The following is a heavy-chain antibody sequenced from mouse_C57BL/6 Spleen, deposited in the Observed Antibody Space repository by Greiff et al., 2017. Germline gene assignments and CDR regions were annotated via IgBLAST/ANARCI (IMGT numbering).Heavy chain of an antibody. CDR1: GYTFTSYW. V-gene: IGHV1-69*01. CDR2: IDPSDSYT. CDR3: ARFDGYYGYFDV. J-gene: IGHJ1*03. Sequence: QVQLQQPGAELVMPGASVKLSCKASGYTFTSYWMHWVKQRPGQGLEWIGEIDPSDSYTNYNQKFKGKSTLTVDKSSSTAYMQLSSLTSEDSAVYYCARFDGYYGYFDVWGTWTTVTVSS. D-gene: IGHD2-3*01.